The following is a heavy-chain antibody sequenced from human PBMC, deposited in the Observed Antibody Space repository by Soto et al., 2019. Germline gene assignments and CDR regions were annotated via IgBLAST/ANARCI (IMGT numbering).Heavy chain of an antibody. CDR1: GFTFSSYA. D-gene: IGHD5-18*01. Sequence: PGGSLRLSCAASGFTFSSYAMSWVRQAPEKGLEWVSAISGSGGSTYYADSVKGLFTISRDNSKNTLYLQMNSLRAEDTAVYYCAKDFLGYSYGQGPFDYWGQGTLVTVSS. CDR2: ISGSGGST. J-gene: IGHJ4*02. V-gene: IGHV3-23*01. CDR3: AKDFLGYSYGQGPFDY.